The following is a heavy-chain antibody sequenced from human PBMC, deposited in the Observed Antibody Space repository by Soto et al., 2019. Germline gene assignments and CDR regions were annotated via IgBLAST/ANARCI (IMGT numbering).Heavy chain of an antibody. J-gene: IGHJ4*02. CDR2: ISGSGDNT. CDR1: GFSFDDYA. D-gene: IGHD5-12*01. CDR3: AKGYYSGYDLAYFDY. V-gene: IGHV3-23*01. Sequence: EVQLLESGGGLVQPGGSLRLSCAASGFSFDDYAMTWVRQAAGKGLEWVSAISGSGDNTYYADSVKGRFTISRDNSKNTLYLQLNSLRAEDTALYYCAKGYYSGYDLAYFDYWGQGILVTVSS.